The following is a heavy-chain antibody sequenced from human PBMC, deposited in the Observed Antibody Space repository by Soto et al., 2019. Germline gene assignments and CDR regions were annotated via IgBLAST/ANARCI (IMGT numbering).Heavy chain of an antibody. Sequence: PSETLSLTCAVSGGSISSGLYSWSWIRQPPGKGLEWIGYIHHGGSTYYNPSLKSRVIMSLDRSKNQFSLKLTSVTAADTAMYYCASSVITPGVLLLAYSGQGTLVTVSS. J-gene: IGHJ1*01. CDR1: GGSISSGLYS. D-gene: IGHD1-20*01. CDR3: ASSVITPGVLLLAY. V-gene: IGHV4-30-2*01. CDR2: IHHGGST.